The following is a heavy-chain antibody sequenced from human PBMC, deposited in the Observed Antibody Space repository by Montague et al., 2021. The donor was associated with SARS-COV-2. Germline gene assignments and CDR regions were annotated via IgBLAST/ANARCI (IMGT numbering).Heavy chain of an antibody. V-gene: IGHV4-59*09. D-gene: IGHD6-19*01. CDR3: ARGSGWMGNAFDI. CDR2: SGST. Sequence: SGSTNSNPSLKSRVTISVDTSKNQFSLKRSSVTAADTAVYYCARGSGWMGNAFDIWAKGQWS. J-gene: IGHJ3*02.